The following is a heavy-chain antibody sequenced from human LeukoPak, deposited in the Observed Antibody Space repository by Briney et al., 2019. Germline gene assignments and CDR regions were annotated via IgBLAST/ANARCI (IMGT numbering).Heavy chain of an antibody. CDR3: ARDLEEAVAGTKREFGY. Sequence: ASVKVSCKASGYTFTSYGISWVRQAPGQGLEWMGWISAYNGNTNYAQKLQGRVTMTTDTSTSTAYMELRSLRSDDTAVYYCARDLEEAVAGTKREFGYWGQGTLVTVSS. V-gene: IGHV1-18*01. J-gene: IGHJ4*02. CDR2: ISAYNGNT. CDR1: GYTFTSYG. D-gene: IGHD6-19*01.